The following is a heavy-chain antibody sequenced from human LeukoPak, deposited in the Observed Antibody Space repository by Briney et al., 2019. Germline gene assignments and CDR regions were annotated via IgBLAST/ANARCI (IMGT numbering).Heavy chain of an antibody. CDR2: MNPSSGYT. CDR1: GYPFTTYD. J-gene: IGHJ2*01. V-gene: IGHV1-8*01. D-gene: IGHD1-14*01. Sequence: ASVRVSCKASGYPFTTYDIHWVRKATGQGLEWMGWMNPSSGYTGYSQKFQGRVTMTRNTSITTAYMELSSLRSEDTAVYYCARISDHNWYFDLWGRGTLVTVSS. CDR3: ARISDHNWYFDL.